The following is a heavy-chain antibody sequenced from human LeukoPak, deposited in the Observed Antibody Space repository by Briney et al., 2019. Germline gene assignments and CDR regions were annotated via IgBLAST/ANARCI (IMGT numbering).Heavy chain of an antibody. V-gene: IGHV3-53*01. Sequence: PGGSLRLSCAASGFTVSSNYMSWVCQAPGKGLEWVSVIYSGGSTYYADSVKGRLTISRDNSKNTLYLEMNSLRAEDTAVYYCAACYDSSGYYDYWGQGTLVIVSS. CDR2: IYSGGST. D-gene: IGHD3-22*01. CDR1: GFTVSSNY. J-gene: IGHJ4*02. CDR3: AACYDSSGYYDY.